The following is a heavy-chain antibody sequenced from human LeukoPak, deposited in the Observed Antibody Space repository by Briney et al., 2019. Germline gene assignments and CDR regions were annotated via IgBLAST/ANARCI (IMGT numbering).Heavy chain of an antibody. CDR3: AKELDIMFFDY. J-gene: IGHJ4*02. Sequence: GGSLRLSCATSGFNFDRYTIHWVRQAPGKGLEWVSLAGWAGGTTYYSDSVRGRFTISRDSGKNSVYLQMNSLTTDDTAFYFCAKELDIMFFDYWGQGALVTVSS. CDR1: GFNFDRYT. CDR2: AGWAGGTT. D-gene: IGHD2-2*03. V-gene: IGHV3-43*01.